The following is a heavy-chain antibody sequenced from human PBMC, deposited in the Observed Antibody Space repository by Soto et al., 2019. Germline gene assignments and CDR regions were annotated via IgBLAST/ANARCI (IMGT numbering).Heavy chain of an antibody. Sequence: SETLSLTCTVSGGSISSYYWSWIRQPPGKGLGWIGYIYYSGSTNYNPSLKSRVTISVDTSKNQFSLKLSSVTAADTAVYYCARAHYDYIWGSFWFDPWGQGTLVTVSS. CDR1: GGSISSYY. CDR3: ARAHYDYIWGSFWFDP. D-gene: IGHD3-16*01. V-gene: IGHV4-59*01. CDR2: IYYSGST. J-gene: IGHJ5*02.